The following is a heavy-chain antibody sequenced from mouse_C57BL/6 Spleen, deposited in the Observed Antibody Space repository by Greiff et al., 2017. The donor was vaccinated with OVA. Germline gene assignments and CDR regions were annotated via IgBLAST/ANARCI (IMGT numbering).Heavy chain of an antibody. CDR1: GFTFSSYG. Sequence: DVMLVESGGDLVKPGGSLKLSCAASGFTFSSYGMSWVRQTPDKRLAWVATISSGGSYTYYPDSVKGRFTISRDNAKNTLYLQMSSLKSEDTAMYYCARFLYGSSWFAYWGQGTLVTVSA. D-gene: IGHD1-1*01. CDR2: ISSGGSYT. CDR3: ARFLYGSSWFAY. V-gene: IGHV5-6*02. J-gene: IGHJ3*01.